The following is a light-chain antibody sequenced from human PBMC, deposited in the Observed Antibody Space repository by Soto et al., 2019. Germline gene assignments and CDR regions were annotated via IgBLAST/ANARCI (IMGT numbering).Light chain of an antibody. CDR1: QSVSSSY. CDR3: QQSSNWPPTWT. V-gene: IGKV3D-20*02. CDR2: DAS. Sequence: EIVLTQSPGTLSLSPGERATLSCRASQSVSSSYLAWYQQKPGQAPRLLIYDASNRATGIPARFSGSGSGTDFTLTISSLEPEDFAVYYCQQSSNWPPTWTFGQGTKVDNK. J-gene: IGKJ1*01.